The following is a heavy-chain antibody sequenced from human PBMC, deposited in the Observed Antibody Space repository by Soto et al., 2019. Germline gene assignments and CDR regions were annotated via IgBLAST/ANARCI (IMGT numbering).Heavy chain of an antibody. D-gene: IGHD5-12*01. V-gene: IGHV3-74*01. CDR3: ARDDSGYDYYFDY. CDR2: INSDGSST. CDR1: GFTFSRYW. J-gene: IGHJ4*02. Sequence: GGSLRLSCAASGFTFSRYWMHWVRQAPGKGLVWVSRINSDGSSTSYADSVKGRFTISRDNAKNTLYLQMNSLRAEDTAVYYCARDDSGYDYYFDYWGQGTLVTVSS.